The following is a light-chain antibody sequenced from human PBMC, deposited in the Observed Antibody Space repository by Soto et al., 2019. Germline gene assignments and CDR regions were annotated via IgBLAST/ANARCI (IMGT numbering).Light chain of an antibody. CDR1: SSDVGGYNY. CDR2: EVS. CDR3: SSYTSSSTLYVV. V-gene: IGLV2-14*01. J-gene: IGLJ2*01. Sequence: QSVLTQPASVSGSPGQSITISCTGTSSDVGGYNYVSWYQQHPGKAPKLMIYEVSNRPSGVSNRFSGSKSGNTASLTISVLQAEDEADYDCSSYTSSSTLYVVFGGGTKLTGL.